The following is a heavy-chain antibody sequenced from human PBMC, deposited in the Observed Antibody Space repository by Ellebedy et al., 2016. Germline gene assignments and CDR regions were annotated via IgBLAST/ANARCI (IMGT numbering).Heavy chain of an antibody. Sequence: LRLXXTVSGGSISSGGYYWSWIRQHPGKGLEWIGYIYYSGSTYYNPSLKSRVTISVDTSKNQFSLKLSSVTAADTAVYYCARDRHDWYFDLWGRGTLVTVSS. D-gene: IGHD6-6*01. V-gene: IGHV4-31*03. CDR3: ARDRHDWYFDL. CDR1: GGSISSGGYY. J-gene: IGHJ2*01. CDR2: IYYSGST.